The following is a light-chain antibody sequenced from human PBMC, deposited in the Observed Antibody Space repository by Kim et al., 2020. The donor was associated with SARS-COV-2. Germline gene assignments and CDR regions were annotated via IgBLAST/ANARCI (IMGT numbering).Light chain of an antibody. CDR2: KDS. V-gene: IGLV3-25*03. Sequence: SYELTQPPSVSVSPGQTARITCSGDALPKQYAYWYQQKPGHAPVLVIYKDSERPSGIPERFSGSSSGTTVTLTISGVQAEDEADYYCQSADSSGTRVFGG. CDR3: QSADSSGTRV. CDR1: ALPKQY. J-gene: IGLJ3*02.